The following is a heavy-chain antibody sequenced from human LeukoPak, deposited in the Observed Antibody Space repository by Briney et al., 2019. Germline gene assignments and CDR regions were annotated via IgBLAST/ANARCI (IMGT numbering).Heavy chain of an antibody. CDR1: GGSISSYY. J-gene: IGHJ4*02. CDR3: AREGGYSGSY. Sequence: SETLSLTCTVSGGSISSYYWSWIRQPPGKGLEWIGYIYYSGSTNYNPSLKSRVTISVDTSKNQFSLKLSSVTAADTAVYYCAREGGYSGSYWGQGTLVTVSS. CDR2: IYYSGST. V-gene: IGHV4-59*12. D-gene: IGHD5-12*01.